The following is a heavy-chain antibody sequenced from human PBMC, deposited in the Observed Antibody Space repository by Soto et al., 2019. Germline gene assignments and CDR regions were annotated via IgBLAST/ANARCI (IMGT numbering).Heavy chain of an antibody. CDR3: ARDQGGATGDS. CDR2: INPNTGDT. D-gene: IGHD1-26*01. Sequence: GSVKVSCKASGYTFIGYYLFWVRQAPGQGLEWMGWINPNTGDTNYAPNFEGRVTMTTDTSTNTAYMELRSLRSEDTAVYSCARDQGGATGDSGGQGTLATVSS. V-gene: IGHV1-18*01. CDR1: GYTFIGYY. J-gene: IGHJ4*02.